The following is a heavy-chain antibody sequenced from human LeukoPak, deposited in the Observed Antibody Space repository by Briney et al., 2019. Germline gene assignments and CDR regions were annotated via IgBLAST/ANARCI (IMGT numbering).Heavy chain of an antibody. Sequence: PGRSLRLSCAASGFTFSSYAMHWVRQAPGKGLEWVAVISYDGSNRYYADSVKGRFTISRDNSKNTLYLQMNSLRAEDTAVYYCARDSVGASEDYWGQGTLVTVSS. CDR1: GFTFSSYA. V-gene: IGHV3-30*04. D-gene: IGHD1-26*01. CDR3: ARDSVGASEDY. J-gene: IGHJ4*02. CDR2: ISYDGSNR.